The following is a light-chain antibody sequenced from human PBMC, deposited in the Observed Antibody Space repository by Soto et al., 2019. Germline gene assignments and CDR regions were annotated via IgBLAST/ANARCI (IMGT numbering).Light chain of an antibody. Sequence: EIVLTQSPGTLSLSPGERATLSCTTSQSVTSSYIVWYQQKPGQAPRLLIYGGSFRAAGIPGRFSGSGSGTDFTLTISRLEPEDFAVYYCQQYGNSLWTFGQGTKIEIK. J-gene: IGKJ1*01. CDR1: QSVTSSY. CDR3: QQYGNSLWT. CDR2: GGS. V-gene: IGKV3-20*01.